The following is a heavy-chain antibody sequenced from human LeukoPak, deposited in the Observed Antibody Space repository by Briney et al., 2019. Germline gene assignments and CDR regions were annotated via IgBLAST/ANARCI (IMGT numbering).Heavy chain of an antibody. CDR3: VRNFDSYNAFDI. Sequence: SVTLSLTCTVSGGSISSGGYYWSWIRQHPGKGLEWIGYIFYNGNTYYNPSLKSRLTISGDTSKDQFSLKLSSVTAADTAVYYCVRNFDSYNAFDIWGQGTMVTVSS. CDR1: GGSISSGGYY. V-gene: IGHV4-31*03. J-gene: IGHJ3*02. D-gene: IGHD3-22*01. CDR2: IFYNGNT.